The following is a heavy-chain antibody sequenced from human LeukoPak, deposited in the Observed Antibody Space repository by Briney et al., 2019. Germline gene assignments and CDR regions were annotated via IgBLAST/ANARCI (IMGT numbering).Heavy chain of an antibody. CDR3: ATGDIVGASWFDP. J-gene: IGHJ5*02. CDR1: GYTLTELS. CDR2: FDPEDGET. D-gene: IGHD2-21*01. V-gene: IGHV1-24*01. Sequence: GASVKVSCKVSGYTLTELSMHWVRQAPGKGLEWMGGFDPEDGETIYAQKFQGRVTMTEDTSTDTAYMELSRLRSEATAVYYCATGDIVGASWFDPWGQGTLVTVSS.